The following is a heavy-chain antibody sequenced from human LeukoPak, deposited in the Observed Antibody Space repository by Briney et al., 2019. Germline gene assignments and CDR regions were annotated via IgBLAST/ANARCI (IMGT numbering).Heavy chain of an antibody. CDR2: INPNSGGT. V-gene: IGHV1-2*02. J-gene: IGHJ6*02. D-gene: IGHD6-13*01. CDR1: GYTFTGYY. CDR3: AREGDIAAAGTGPYYYYGMDV. Sequence: GASVKVSCKASGYTFTGYYMHWVRQAPGQGLEWMGWINPNSGGTNYAQKFQGRVTMTRDTSISTAYMELSRLRSDDTAVYYCAREGDIAAAGTGPYYYYGMDVWGQGTTVTVSS.